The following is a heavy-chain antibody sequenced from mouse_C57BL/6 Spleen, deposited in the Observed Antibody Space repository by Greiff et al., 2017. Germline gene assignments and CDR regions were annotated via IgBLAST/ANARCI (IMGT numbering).Heavy chain of an antibody. Sequence: EVKLVESEGGLVQPGSSMKLSCTASGFTFSDYYMAWVRQVPEKGLEWVANINYDGSSTYYLDSLKSRFIISRDNAKNILYLQMSSLKSEDTATYYCARRDDGYSFDYWGQGTTLTVSS. J-gene: IGHJ2*01. CDR1: GFTFSDYY. CDR3: ARRDDGYSFDY. V-gene: IGHV5-16*01. CDR2: INYDGSST. D-gene: IGHD2-3*01.